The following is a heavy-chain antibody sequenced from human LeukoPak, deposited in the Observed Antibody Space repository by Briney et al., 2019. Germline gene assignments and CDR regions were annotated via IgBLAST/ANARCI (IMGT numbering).Heavy chain of an antibody. J-gene: IGHJ4*02. D-gene: IGHD2-15*01. V-gene: IGHV3-66*02. CDR2: IYAGGST. CDR3: ARDFSGY. Sequence: GGSLRLSCAVSGATVNSNYMSWARQAPGKGLEWVSVIYAGGSTYYTDSVRGRFTISRDNSKNTLYLQMNSLRAEDTARYYCARDFSGYWGRGTLVTVSS. CDR1: GATVNSNY.